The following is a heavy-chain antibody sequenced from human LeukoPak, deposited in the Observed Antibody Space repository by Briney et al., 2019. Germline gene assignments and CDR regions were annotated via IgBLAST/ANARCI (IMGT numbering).Heavy chain of an antibody. CDR2: ISGDDKT. V-gene: IGHV3-66*01. Sequence: PGGSLRLSCAVSGVTVRSNYMSWVHQAPGKGLEWVSIISGDDKTDYADSVKGRFTVSKDNSRNTLYLQMNSLRVEDTAVYYCARPPQIGSSLDYWGQGTLVTVSS. CDR3: ARPPQIGSSLDY. CDR1: GVTVRSNY. J-gene: IGHJ4*02. D-gene: IGHD1-26*01.